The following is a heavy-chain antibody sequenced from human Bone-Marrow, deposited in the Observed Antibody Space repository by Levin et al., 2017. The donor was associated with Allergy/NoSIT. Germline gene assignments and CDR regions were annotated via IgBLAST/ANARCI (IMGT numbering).Heavy chain of an antibody. CDR2: MNPNSGNT. CDR1: GYTFTSYD. D-gene: IGHD6-19*01. Sequence: ASVKVSCKASGYTFTSYDINWVRQATGQGLEWMGWMNPNSGNTGYAQKFQGRVTMTRNTSISTAYMELSSLRSEDTAVYYCAREGLMASTFDYWGQGTLVTVSS. J-gene: IGHJ4*02. CDR3: AREGLMASTFDY. V-gene: IGHV1-8*01.